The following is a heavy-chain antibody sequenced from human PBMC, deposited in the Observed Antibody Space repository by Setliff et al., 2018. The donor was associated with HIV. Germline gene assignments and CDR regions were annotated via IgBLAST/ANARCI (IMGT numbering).Heavy chain of an antibody. CDR2: VSSDGTSK. D-gene: IGHD5-12*01. Sequence: PGGSLRLSCAASGFTFSSYAMHWVRQAPGKGLEWVSRVSSDGTSKTYADSVKGRFTISRDNAKNTLYLQMNSLRAEDTGVYYCHSGYDTEEQSYFDYWGQGTLVTVSS. V-gene: IGHV3-74*01. J-gene: IGHJ4*02. CDR3: HSGYDTEEQSYFDY. CDR1: GFTFSSYA.